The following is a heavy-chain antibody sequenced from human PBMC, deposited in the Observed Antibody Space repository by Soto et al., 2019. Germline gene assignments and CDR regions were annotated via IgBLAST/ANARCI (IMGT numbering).Heavy chain of an antibody. Sequence: QVQLVQSGAEVKKPGASVKVSCKASGYTFTSYAMHWVRQAPGQRLEWTGWINAGNGNTKYSQKFQGRVTITRDTSASTAYMELSSLRSEDTAVYYCARDNFGTIFGVATSSYFDYWGQGTLVTVSS. CDR3: ARDNFGTIFGVATSSYFDY. J-gene: IGHJ4*02. CDR2: INAGNGNT. CDR1: GYTFTSYA. D-gene: IGHD3-3*01. V-gene: IGHV1-3*01.